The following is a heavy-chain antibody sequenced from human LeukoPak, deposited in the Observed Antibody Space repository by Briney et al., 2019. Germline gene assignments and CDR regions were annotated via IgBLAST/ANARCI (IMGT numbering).Heavy chain of an antibody. Sequence: GASVKVSFKASGYTFTSYFMHWVRQAPGQGLEWMGMINPSGYSATYAHKFYGRVTMTRDTPTSTVNMELSSLTSEDTAVYYCARPHRPDTAMDQADYWGQGTLVTVSS. D-gene: IGHD5-18*01. V-gene: IGHV1-46*01. CDR3: ARPHRPDTAMDQADY. CDR2: INPSGYSA. CDR1: GYTFTSYF. J-gene: IGHJ4*02.